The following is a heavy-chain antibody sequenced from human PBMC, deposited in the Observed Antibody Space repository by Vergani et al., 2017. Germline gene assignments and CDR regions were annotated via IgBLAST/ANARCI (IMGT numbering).Heavy chain of an antibody. CDR1: GYTFTGYY. Sequence: QVQLVQSGAEVKKPGASVKVSCKASGYTFTGYYMHWVRQAPGQGLEWMGWINPNSGGTNYAQKFQGRVTMTRDTSTDTAYMELSSLRSEDTAVYYCAKTSTYYYDSSGYWAFDIWGQGTMVTVSS. CDR2: INPNSGGT. V-gene: IGHV1-2*02. J-gene: IGHJ3*02. D-gene: IGHD3-22*01. CDR3: AKTSTYYYDSSGYWAFDI.